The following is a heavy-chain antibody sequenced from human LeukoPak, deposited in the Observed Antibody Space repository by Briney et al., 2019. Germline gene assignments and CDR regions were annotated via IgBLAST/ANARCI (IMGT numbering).Heavy chain of an antibody. CDR1: GFTFNNYY. CDR2: IKSDRSNT. J-gene: IGHJ4*02. CDR3: ARGGDYPFDY. D-gene: IGHD4-17*01. Sequence: GGSLRPSCAASGFTFNNYYMHWVRQAPGKGLVWVSRIKSDRSNTNYADSVKGRFTISRDNAKNTLYLQMNSLRAEDTALYYCARGGDYPFDYWGQGTLVTVSS. V-gene: IGHV3-74*01.